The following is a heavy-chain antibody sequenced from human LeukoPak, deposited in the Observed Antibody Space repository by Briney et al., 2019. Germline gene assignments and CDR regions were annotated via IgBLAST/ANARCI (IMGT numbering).Heavy chain of an antibody. CDR1: GFTFSSYG. CDR3: ARERGPKRSGTALGSYHDY. V-gene: IGHV3-33*01. CDR2: IWYDGSNK. Sequence: PGGSLRLSCAASGFTFSSYGMHWVRQAPGKGLEWVAVIWYDGSNKYYADSVKGRFTISRDNSKNTLYLQMNSLRAEDTAVYYCARERGPKRSGTALGSYHDYWGQGTLVTVSS. J-gene: IGHJ4*02. D-gene: IGHD1-26*01.